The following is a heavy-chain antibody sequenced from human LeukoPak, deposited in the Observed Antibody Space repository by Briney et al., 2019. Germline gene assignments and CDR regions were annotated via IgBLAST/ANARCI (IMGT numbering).Heavy chain of an antibody. CDR1: GFTVSCNY. Sequence: PGGSLRLSCAVSGFTVSCNYMSWVRQAPGKGLDWVSVMYSSGSTDYADSVKGRFTIFRDNSKNTLYLQMNSLRAEDTAVYYCAREGGPYSNTLRGCWGQGTLVTVSS. J-gene: IGHJ4*02. CDR3: AREGGPYSNTLRGC. D-gene: IGHD6-13*01. V-gene: IGHV3-53*01. CDR2: MYSSGST.